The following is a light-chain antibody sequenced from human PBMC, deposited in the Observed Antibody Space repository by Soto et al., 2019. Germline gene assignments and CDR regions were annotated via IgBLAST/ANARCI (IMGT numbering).Light chain of an antibody. J-gene: IGKJ5*01. Sequence: EIVMTQSPATLSVSPGERATLSCRASQSVSSYLAWYQQKPGQAPRLLIYDASNRATGIPARFSGSGSGTKFTLSISSLQPEDFAVYSCQQYNNWPITFGQGTRLEIK. V-gene: IGKV3D-15*01. CDR3: QQYNNWPIT. CDR2: DAS. CDR1: QSVSSY.